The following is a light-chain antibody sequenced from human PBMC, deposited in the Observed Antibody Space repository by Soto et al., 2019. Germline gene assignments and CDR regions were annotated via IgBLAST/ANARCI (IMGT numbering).Light chain of an antibody. CDR3: QQSYRSPPT. J-gene: IGKJ1*01. CDR1: QSIRSN. V-gene: IGKV1-39*01. CDR2: AAS. Sequence: DIQMTQSPSSLSASVGYRVTITWRASQSIRSNLNWYQQKPGKVPKLLIYAASSLQSGVPSRFSGFGSGTDFTLTISSLQPEDFATYYCQQSYRSPPTFGQGTKVDIK.